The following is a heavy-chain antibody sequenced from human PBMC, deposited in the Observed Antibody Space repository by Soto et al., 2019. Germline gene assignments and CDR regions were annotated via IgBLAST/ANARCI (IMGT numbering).Heavy chain of an antibody. CDR2: IYSGGST. J-gene: IGHJ4*02. Sequence: GGSLRLSCAASGFTVSSNYMSWVRQAPGKGLEWVSVIYSGGSTYYADSVKGRFTISRDNSKNTLYLQMNSLRAEDTAVYYCARGTTVTTFYFDYWGQGTLDTVSS. D-gene: IGHD4-4*01. V-gene: IGHV3-66*01. CDR3: ARGTTVTTFYFDY. CDR1: GFTVSSNY.